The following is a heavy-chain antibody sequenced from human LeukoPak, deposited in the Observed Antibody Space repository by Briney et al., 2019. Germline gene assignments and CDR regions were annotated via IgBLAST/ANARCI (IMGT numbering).Heavy chain of an antibody. D-gene: IGHD3-10*01. J-gene: IGHJ6*03. V-gene: IGHV4-4*02. CDR3: ATTPRGYHYYMDV. Sequence: SETLSLTCAVSGGSISSSNWWSWVRQPPGKGLEWIGSIYYSGSTYCNPSLESRVTISVDTSKSQFSLKLSSVTAADTAVYYCATTPRGYHYYMDVWGKGTTVTVSS. CDR1: GGSISSSNW. CDR2: IYYSGST.